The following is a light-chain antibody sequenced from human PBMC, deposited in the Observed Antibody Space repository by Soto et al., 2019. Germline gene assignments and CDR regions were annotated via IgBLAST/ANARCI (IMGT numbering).Light chain of an antibody. CDR2: AAS. V-gene: IGKV1-5*01. J-gene: IGKJ2*01. CDR1: QSISTW. Sequence: DIQMTQSPSTLSASVGDRVTITCRASQSISTWLAWYQQKPGNAPKLLIYAASSLQSGVPSRFSGSGSGTHFTLTLSSLQPDDFASYYCQQYNSYSYTFGQGTKRDSK. CDR3: QQYNSYSYT.